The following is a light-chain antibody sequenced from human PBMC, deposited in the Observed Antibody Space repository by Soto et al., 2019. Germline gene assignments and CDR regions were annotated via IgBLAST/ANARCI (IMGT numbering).Light chain of an antibody. CDR2: RNN. V-gene: IGLV1-47*01. Sequence: QSVLTQPPSASGTPGQRVTISCSGSSSNVGSYYVYWYQQLPGTAPKLLIYRNNQRPSGVPDRFCGSKSGTSASLAISGLRSEDEADYYCAAWDDRLSGPGVVFGGGTKLTVL. CDR3: AAWDDRLSGPGVV. J-gene: IGLJ2*01. CDR1: SSNVGSYY.